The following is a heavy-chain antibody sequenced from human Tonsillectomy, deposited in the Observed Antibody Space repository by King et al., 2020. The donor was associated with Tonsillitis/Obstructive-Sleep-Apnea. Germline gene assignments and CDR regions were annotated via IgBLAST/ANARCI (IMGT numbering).Heavy chain of an antibody. CDR2: VYPGDSDT. Sequence: VQLVQSGAEVKKPGESLKISCKGFGYSFTDYWIGWVRQMPGKGLEWMGIVYPGDSDTRYSPSFQGQVTISADKSISTAYLQWSSLKASDTAMYYCARQALTAGPFIDYWGQGGLVTVSS. V-gene: IGHV5-51*01. D-gene: IGHD2-21*02. J-gene: IGHJ4*02. CDR3: ARQALTAGPFIDY. CDR1: GYSFTDYW.